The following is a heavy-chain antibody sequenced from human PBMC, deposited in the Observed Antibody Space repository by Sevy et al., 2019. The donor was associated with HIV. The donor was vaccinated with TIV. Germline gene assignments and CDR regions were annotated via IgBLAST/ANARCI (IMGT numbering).Heavy chain of an antibody. Sequence: GESLKISCQTSGYRFISYWIGWVRQTPGKGLEWMGIIYPDDSETRYSPSFEGQVTISADKSISTVFLQWRSLKASDTAIYYCARLIRDGSGSWAFGMDVWGQGTMVTVSS. J-gene: IGHJ6*02. D-gene: IGHD3-10*01. CDR3: ARLIRDGSGSWAFGMDV. CDR2: IYPDDSET. V-gene: IGHV5-51*01. CDR1: GYRFISYW.